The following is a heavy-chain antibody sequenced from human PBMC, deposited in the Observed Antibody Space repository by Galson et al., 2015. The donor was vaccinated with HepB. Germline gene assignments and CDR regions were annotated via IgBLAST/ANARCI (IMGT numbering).Heavy chain of an antibody. Sequence: SLRLSCAASGFTFSSYWMHWVRQAPGKGLVWVSRINSDGSSTSYADSVKGRFTISRDNAKNTLYLQMNSLRAEATAVYYCASLSRYSTCFDYWGQGTLVTVSS. CDR3: ASLSRYSTCFDY. CDR1: GFTFSSYW. V-gene: IGHV3-74*01. CDR2: INSDGSST. D-gene: IGHD6-13*01. J-gene: IGHJ4*02.